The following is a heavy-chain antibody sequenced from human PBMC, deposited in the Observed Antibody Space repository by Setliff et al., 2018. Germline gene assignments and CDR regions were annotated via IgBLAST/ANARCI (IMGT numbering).Heavy chain of an antibody. CDR3: AGDRGGATTRDL. CDR2: IKQDGSEE. Sequence: GGSLRLSCSASGFTLSTYWMNWVRQAPGKGLEWVAQIKQDGSEEYYVDSVKGRFTISRDNAKNSLYLQMNTLRAEDTAVYYCAGDRGGATTRDLWGQGTLVTVSS. V-gene: IGHV3-7*03. CDR1: GFTLSTYW. J-gene: IGHJ5*02. D-gene: IGHD1-26*01.